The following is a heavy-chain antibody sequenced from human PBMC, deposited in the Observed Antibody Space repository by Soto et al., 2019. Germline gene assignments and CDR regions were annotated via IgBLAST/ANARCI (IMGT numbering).Heavy chain of an antibody. J-gene: IGHJ5*02. CDR1: GYSLTTYW. CDR3: ATTFDYNGYFDP. Sequence: GESLKISCKSSGYSLTTYWFAWVRQMPGKGLEWMGIIYLSDSDTIFSPSAQGHFTMSADKSIKTAYLQWSSLKASDTAIYYCATTFDYNGYFDPWGQGTQVTVS. D-gene: IGHD4-4*01. CDR2: IYLSDSDT. V-gene: IGHV5-51*01.